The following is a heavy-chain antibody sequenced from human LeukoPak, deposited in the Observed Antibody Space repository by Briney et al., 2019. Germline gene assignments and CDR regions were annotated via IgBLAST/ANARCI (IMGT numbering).Heavy chain of an antibody. CDR2: ISSNGGST. D-gene: IGHD1-26*01. Sequence: GGSLRLSCAASGFTFSSYAMHWVRQAPGKGLEYVSAISSNGGSTYYANSVKGRFTISRDNSKNTLYLQMGSLRAEDMAVYYCARATSVSGSYPFGYWGQGTLVTVSS. CDR1: GFTFSSYA. J-gene: IGHJ4*02. V-gene: IGHV3-64*01. CDR3: ARATSVSGSYPFGY.